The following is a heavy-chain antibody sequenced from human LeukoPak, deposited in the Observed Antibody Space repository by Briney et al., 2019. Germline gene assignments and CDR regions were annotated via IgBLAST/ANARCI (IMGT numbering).Heavy chain of an antibody. Sequence: GRSLRLSCAASGFTFSYYGMHWVRQAPGKGLEWVALISYEGSNEYYADSVKGRFTISRDDSKNTLYLQMDSLRPNDTAVYYCAKGLHCGGDCYHDYWGQGTLVTVSS. D-gene: IGHD2-21*02. CDR1: GFTFSYYG. CDR2: ISYEGSNE. CDR3: AKGLHCGGDCYHDY. J-gene: IGHJ4*02. V-gene: IGHV3-30*18.